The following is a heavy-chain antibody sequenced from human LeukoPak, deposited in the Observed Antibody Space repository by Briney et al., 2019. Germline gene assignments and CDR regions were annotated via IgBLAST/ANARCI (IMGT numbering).Heavy chain of an antibody. V-gene: IGHV4-34*01. CDR3: ARGALARRPYFDY. CDR2: INHSGST. Sequence: SETLSLTCAVYGGSFSGYYWSWIRQPPGKGLEWIGEINHSGSTNYNPSLKSRVTISVDTSKSQFSLKLSSVTAADTAVYYCARGALARRPYFDYWGQGTLVTVSS. J-gene: IGHJ4*02. CDR1: GGSFSGYY.